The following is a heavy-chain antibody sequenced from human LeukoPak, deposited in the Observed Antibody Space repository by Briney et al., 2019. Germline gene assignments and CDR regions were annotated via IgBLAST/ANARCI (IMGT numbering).Heavy chain of an antibody. V-gene: IGHV1-8*01. CDR1: GYTFTSYD. J-gene: IGHJ4*02. CDR3: ARGRRISGSYYIY. D-gene: IGHD3-10*01. Sequence: GASVKVSCKASGYTFTSYDINWVRQATGQGLEWMGWMNPNSCNTGYAQKFQGRVTMTRNTSISTAYMELSSLRSEDTAVYYCARGRRISGSYYIYWGQGTLVTVSS. CDR2: MNPNSCNT.